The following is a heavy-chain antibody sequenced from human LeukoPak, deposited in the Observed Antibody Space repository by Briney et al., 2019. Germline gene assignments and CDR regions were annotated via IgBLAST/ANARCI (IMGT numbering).Heavy chain of an antibody. CDR1: GFDFNFYS. CDR2: ISSGSTYI. V-gene: IGHV3-21*01. J-gene: IGHJ6*02. D-gene: IGHD5-18*01. Sequence: GGSLRLSCAASGFDFNFYSMNWVRQAPGKGLEWVSTISSGSTYIYFADSVKGRFTIPRDNAKNSLYLQMNSLRAEDTAVYYCARGDTAMDYYYYGMDVWGQGTTVTVSS. CDR3: ARGDTAMDYYYYGMDV.